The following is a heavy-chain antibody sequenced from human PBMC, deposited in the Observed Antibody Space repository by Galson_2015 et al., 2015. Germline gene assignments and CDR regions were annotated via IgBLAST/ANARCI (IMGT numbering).Heavy chain of an antibody. D-gene: IGHD2-21*02. CDR2: ISGSGGST. V-gene: IGHV3-23*01. CDR3: AKLAYWGGDCYIECFQH. J-gene: IGHJ1*01. Sequence: SLRLSCAASGFTFSSYAMSWVRQAPGKGLEWVSAISGSGGSTYYADSVKGRFTISRDNSKNTLYLQMNSLRAEDTAVYYCAKLAYWGGDCYIECFQHWGQGTLVTVSS. CDR1: GFTFSSYA.